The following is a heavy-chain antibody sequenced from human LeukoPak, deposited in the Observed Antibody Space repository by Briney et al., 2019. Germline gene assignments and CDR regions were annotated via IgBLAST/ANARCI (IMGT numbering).Heavy chain of an antibody. Sequence: SQTLSLTCAISGDSVSRNSAAWNWIRQSPARGLEWLGRTYYRSKWYNDYAVSVESRITINPDTSKNQFSLQLNSVTPEDTAVYYCARADGDRDGYNFWFDPWGQGTLVTVSS. CDR3: ARADGDRDGYNFWFDP. CDR1: GDSVSRNSAA. V-gene: IGHV6-1*01. CDR2: TYYRSKWYN. J-gene: IGHJ5*02. D-gene: IGHD5-24*01.